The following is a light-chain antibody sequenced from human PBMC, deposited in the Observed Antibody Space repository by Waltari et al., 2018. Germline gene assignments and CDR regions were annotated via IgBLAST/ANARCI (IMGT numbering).Light chain of an antibody. CDR2: EVD. J-gene: IGLJ2*01. CDR1: RGDVGAYPS. CDR3: SSYSDTYNLV. V-gene: IGLV2-8*01. Sequence: QSALTQPPSASGSPGQSVPISCTGTRGDVGAYPSVSWYPQLPGRAPKLIIYEVDQRPSGVPGRFSGSKSGNTASLTVSGAQAEDEGDYYCSSYSDTYNLVFGGGTKLTVL.